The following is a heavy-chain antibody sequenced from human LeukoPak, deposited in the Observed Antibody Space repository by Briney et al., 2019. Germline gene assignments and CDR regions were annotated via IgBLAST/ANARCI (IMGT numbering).Heavy chain of an antibody. CDR2: INQRGGST. D-gene: IGHD3-10*01. J-gene: IGHJ4*02. Sequence: GGSLRLSCVVSGITLSNYCMSWVRQAPGKGLEWVAGINQRGGSTNYADSVKGRFIISRDTSKNTVYLQMNSMRVEDTDVYSCANRGIVIRAVIIIGFHKEAYYFDYWGQGILVTVSS. CDR1: GITLSNYC. CDR3: ANRGIVIRAVIIIGFHKEAYYFDY. V-gene: IGHV3-23*01.